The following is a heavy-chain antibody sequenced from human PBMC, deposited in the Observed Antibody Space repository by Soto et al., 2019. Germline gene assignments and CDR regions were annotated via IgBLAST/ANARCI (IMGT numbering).Heavy chain of an antibody. CDR1: GGSISSSSYY. Sequence: QLQLQESGPGLVKPSETLSLTCTVSGGSISSSSYYWGWIRQPPGKGLEWIGSIYYSGSTYYNPSLKSRVTISVDTSKNQFSLKLSSVTAADTAVYYCARPRCSGGSCYWGVVDYWGQGTLVTVSS. CDR3: ARPRCSGGSCYWGVVDY. CDR2: IYYSGST. J-gene: IGHJ4*02. D-gene: IGHD2-15*01. V-gene: IGHV4-39*01.